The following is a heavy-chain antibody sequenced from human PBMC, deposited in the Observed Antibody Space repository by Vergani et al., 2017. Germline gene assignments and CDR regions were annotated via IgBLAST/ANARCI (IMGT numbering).Heavy chain of an antibody. CDR1: GFTFSSYS. J-gene: IGHJ4*02. CDR2: ISSSSSYI. Sequence: EVQLVESGGGLVKPGGSLRLSCAVSGFTFSSYSMNWVRQAPGKGLEWVSSISSSSSYIYYADSVKGRFTISRDNAKNSLYLQMNILRAEDTAVYYCARDVRAAAMKWGEGTLVTVSA. CDR3: ARDVRAAAMK. D-gene: IGHD6-13*01. V-gene: IGHV3-21*01.